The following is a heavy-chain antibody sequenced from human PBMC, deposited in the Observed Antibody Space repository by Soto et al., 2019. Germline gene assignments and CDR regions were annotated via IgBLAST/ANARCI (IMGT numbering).Heavy chain of an antibody. Sequence: GGSLRLSCAASGFTFSSYGMHWVRQAPGKGLEWVAVIWYDGSNKYYADSVKGRFTISRDNSKNTLYLQMNSLRAEDTAVYYCARDPNYYDSSGVIDYWGQGTLVTVSS. CDR3: ARDPNYYDSSGVIDY. CDR2: IWYDGSNK. D-gene: IGHD3-22*01. V-gene: IGHV3-33*01. CDR1: GFTFSSYG. J-gene: IGHJ4*02.